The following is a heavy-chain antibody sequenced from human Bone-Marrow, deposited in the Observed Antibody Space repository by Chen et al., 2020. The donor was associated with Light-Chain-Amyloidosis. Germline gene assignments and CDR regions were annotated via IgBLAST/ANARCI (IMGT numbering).Heavy chain of an antibody. J-gene: IGHJ4*02. D-gene: IGHD5-12*01. Sequence: EVQLEQSGPEVKKPGESLKISCKGSGYTFPNYWIGWVRQMPGKGLEWMGVIYPDDSDARYSPSLEGQDTISADKSITTAYLQGRSLKASDTAMYYCARRRDGYNFDYWGQGTLVTVSS. V-gene: IGHV5-51*01. CDR1: GYTFPNYW. CDR3: ARRRDGYNFDY. CDR2: IYPDDSDA.